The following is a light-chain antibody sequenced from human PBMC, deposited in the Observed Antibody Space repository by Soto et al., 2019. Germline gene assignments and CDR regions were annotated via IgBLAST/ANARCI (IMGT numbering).Light chain of an antibody. CDR2: NAF. CDR3: QQYGSSPGT. V-gene: IGKV3-20*01. Sequence: EIVLTQSPCTLSLSPVERATLSCRASQSVSSSYLAWYQQKPGQAPRLLIYNAFNRATGIPDRFSGSGSGTDFTLTISRLEPEDFAVYYCQQYGSSPGTFGGGTKVDIK. CDR1: QSVSSSY. J-gene: IGKJ4*01.